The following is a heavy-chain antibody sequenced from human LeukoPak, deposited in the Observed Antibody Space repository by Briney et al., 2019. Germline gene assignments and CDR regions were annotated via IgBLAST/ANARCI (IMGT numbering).Heavy chain of an antibody. D-gene: IGHD3-10*01. V-gene: IGHV4-34*01. Sequence: SETLSLTCAVYGGSFSGYYWSWIRQPPGKGLEWIGEINHSGSTNYNPSLKSRVTISVDTSKNQFSLKLSSVTAADTAVYYCAAHDPFVRGVNNCFDPWGQGTLVTASS. J-gene: IGHJ5*02. CDR2: INHSGST. CDR3: AAHDPFVRGVNNCFDP. CDR1: GGSFSGYY.